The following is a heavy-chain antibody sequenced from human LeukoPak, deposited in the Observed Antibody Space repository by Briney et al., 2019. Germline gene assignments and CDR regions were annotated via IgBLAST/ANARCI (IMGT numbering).Heavy chain of an antibody. CDR3: ARDYGYSSGHFDY. J-gene: IGHJ4*02. D-gene: IGHD6-19*01. V-gene: IGHV1-69*13. Sequence: GASVKVSCKASGYTFISYDISWVRQAPGQGLEWMGGIIPIFGTANYAQKFQGRVTITADESTSTAYMELSSLRSEDTAVYYCARDYGYSSGHFDYWGQGTLVTVSS. CDR2: IIPIFGTA. CDR1: GYTFISYD.